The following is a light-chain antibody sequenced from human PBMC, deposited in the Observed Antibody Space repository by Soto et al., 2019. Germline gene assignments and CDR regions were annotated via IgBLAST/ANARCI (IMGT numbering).Light chain of an antibody. J-gene: IGKJ1*01. CDR1: QSVSSY. V-gene: IGKV3-11*01. CDR2: DAS. Sequence: EIFFTQSPATLSLSPGERATLSCRASQSVSSYLAWYQQKPGQAPRLLIYDASNRATGIPARFSGSGSGTDFTLTISSLEPEDFAVYYCQQRSNWLWTFGQGTKVDIK. CDR3: QQRSNWLWT.